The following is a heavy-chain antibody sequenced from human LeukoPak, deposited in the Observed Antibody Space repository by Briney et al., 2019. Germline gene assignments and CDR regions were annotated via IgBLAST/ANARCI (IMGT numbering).Heavy chain of an antibody. CDR3: ARVVMITFGGVIVHFDY. D-gene: IGHD3-16*02. CDR2: IYYSGST. CDR1: GGSISSGSYY. V-gene: IGHV4-39*07. Sequence: SSGTLSLTCTVSGGSISSGSYYWGWIRQPPGKGLEWIGSIYYSGSTYYNPSLKSRVTISVDTSKNQFSLKLSSVTAADTAVYYCARVVMITFGGVIVHFDYWGQGTLVTVSS. J-gene: IGHJ4*02.